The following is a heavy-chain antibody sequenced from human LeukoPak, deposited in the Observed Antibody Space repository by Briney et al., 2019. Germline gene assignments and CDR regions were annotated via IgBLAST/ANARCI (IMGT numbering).Heavy chain of an antibody. CDR2: IKQDGSEK. Sequence: PGGSLRLSCAASGFTFSSYWMSWVRQAPGKGLEWVANIKQDGSEKYYVDSVKGRFTISRDNAKNSLYLQMTSLRAEDTAVYYCARDPLGGRLLQDNWFDPWGQGTLVTVSS. D-gene: IGHD2-15*01. J-gene: IGHJ5*02. CDR3: ARDPLGGRLLQDNWFDP. CDR1: GFTFSSYW. V-gene: IGHV3-7*01.